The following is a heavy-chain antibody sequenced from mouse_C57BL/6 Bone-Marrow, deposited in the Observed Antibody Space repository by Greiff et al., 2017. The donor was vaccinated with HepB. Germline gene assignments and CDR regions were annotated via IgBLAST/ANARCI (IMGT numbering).Heavy chain of an antibody. CDR1: GYTFTSYT. Sequence: QVQLKESGAELARPGASVKMSCKASGYTFTSYTMHWVKQRPGQGLEWIGYLNPSSGYTKYNQKFKDKATLTADKSSSTAYMQLSSLTSEDSAVYYCARSNRAWFAYWGQGTLVTVSA. V-gene: IGHV1-4*01. J-gene: IGHJ3*01. CDR3: ARSNRAWFAY. D-gene: IGHD6-1*01. CDR2: LNPSSGYT.